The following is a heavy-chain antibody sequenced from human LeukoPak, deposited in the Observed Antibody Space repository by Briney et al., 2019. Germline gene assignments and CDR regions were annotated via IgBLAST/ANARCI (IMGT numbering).Heavy chain of an antibody. Sequence: SQTLSLTCAISGDSVSSNSAAWNWIRQSPSRGLEWLGRTYYRSKWYNDYAVSVKSRITINPDTSKNQFSLQLNSVTPEDTAVYYCAREVFAYHTVTTKGDAFDIWGQGTMVTVSS. CDR1: GDSVSSNSAA. J-gene: IGHJ3*02. V-gene: IGHV6-1*01. D-gene: IGHD4-17*01. CDR2: TYYRSKWYN. CDR3: AREVFAYHTVTTKGDAFDI.